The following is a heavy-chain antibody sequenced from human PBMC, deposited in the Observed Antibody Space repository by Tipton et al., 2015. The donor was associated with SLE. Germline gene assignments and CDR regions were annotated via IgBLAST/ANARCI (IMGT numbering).Heavy chain of an antibody. D-gene: IGHD1-26*01. CDR1: GDTIDGNTYF. CDR2: ISYSGAT. Sequence: TLSLTCTVSGDTIDGNTYFWDWIRQPPGKGLMLIGSISYSGATSYNPSLKSRGTISVDTSKSQFSLKLSSVTAADTAVYYCVRRCRLGLGYWGQGTLVTVSS. V-gene: IGHV4-39*07. J-gene: IGHJ4*02. CDR3: VRRCRLGLGY.